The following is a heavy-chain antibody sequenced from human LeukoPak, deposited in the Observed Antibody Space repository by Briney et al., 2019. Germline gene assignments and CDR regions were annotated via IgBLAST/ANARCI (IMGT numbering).Heavy chain of an antibody. CDR3: AKRGPNYYFDY. CDR1: EFTFSSSA. CDR2: TGIGT. Sequence: PGGSLRLSCAASEFTFSSSAMSWVRQAPGKGLEWVSTTGIGTYYADSVKGRFTISRDNSKNTLYLQMNSLRAEDPAVYYCAKRGPNYYFDYWGQGTLVTVSS. D-gene: IGHD4/OR15-4a*01. J-gene: IGHJ4*02. V-gene: IGHV3-23*01.